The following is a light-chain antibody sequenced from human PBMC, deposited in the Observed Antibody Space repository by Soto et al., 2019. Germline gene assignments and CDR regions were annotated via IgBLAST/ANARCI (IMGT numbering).Light chain of an antibody. CDR1: QSVSSCY. CDR2: AAS. J-gene: IGKJ5*01. CDR3: QQYGSSLIT. Sequence: EIVLTQSPGTLSLSPGERATLSCRASQSVSSCYLACHQQQPRPPPRLLIYAASSSATGIPDRFSGSGSGTDFPLTISRLEPEDFAVYYCQQYGSSLITFGQGTRLEIK. V-gene: IGKV3-20*01.